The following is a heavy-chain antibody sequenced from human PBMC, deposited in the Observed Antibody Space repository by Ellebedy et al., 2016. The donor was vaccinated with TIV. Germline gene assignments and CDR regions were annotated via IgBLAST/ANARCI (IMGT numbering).Heavy chain of an antibody. D-gene: IGHD3-3*01. CDR2: ISNSGTT. Sequence: SQTLSLTCAVSGPSISSYYWSWIRPPPGKGLEWIGSISNSGTTNYKPSLKSRVTISLDPSQTHFSLKLISVPAPETAVYYCARGPYVSPFYDFWSNYYFDYWGQGTLVTVSS. J-gene: IGHJ4*02. CDR3: ARGPYVSPFYDFWSNYYFDY. CDR1: GPSISSYY. V-gene: IGHV4-59*01.